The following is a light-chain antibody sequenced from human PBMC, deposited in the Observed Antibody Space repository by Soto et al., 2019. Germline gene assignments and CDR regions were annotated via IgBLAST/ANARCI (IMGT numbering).Light chain of an antibody. V-gene: IGLV2-23*01. Sequence: QSALTQPVSVSGSPGQSITISCTGTSSDVGSYNLVSWYQQHPGKAPKLMIYEGSKRPSGVSNRFSGSKSGNTASLTISGLQAEDEADYYCCSYAGSSTGGGYVFGTGTKVTVL. J-gene: IGLJ1*01. CDR3: CSYAGSSTGGGYV. CDR1: SSDVGSYNL. CDR2: EGS.